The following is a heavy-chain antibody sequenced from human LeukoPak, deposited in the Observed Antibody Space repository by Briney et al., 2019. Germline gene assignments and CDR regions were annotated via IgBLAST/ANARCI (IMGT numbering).Heavy chain of an antibody. D-gene: IGHD3-16*02. V-gene: IGHV4-61*02. CDR3: ARDLSWGVWGGYRYSGGFDP. J-gene: IGHJ5*02. CDR2: IYPSGST. Sequence: SGTLSLTCTVSGGSISSGTYSWSWIRQPAGKGLEWIGRIYPSGSTNYNPSLKSRVTISVDTSKNQFSLKLNSVTAADTAVYYCARDLSWGVWGGYRYSGGFDPWGQGTLVTVSS. CDR1: GGSISSGTYS.